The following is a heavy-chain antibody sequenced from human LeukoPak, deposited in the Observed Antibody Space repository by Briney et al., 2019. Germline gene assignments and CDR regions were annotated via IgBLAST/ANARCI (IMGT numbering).Heavy chain of an antibody. CDR2: ISYDGSNK. CDR3: ATTTAAGLDY. J-gene: IGHJ4*02. V-gene: IGHV3-30-3*01. CDR1: GFTFSSYA. D-gene: IGHD6-13*01. Sequence: PGGSLRLSCAASGFTFSSYAMHWVRQAPGKGLEWVAVISYDGSNKYYADSVKGRFTISRDNSKNTLYLQMNSLRAEDTAVYYCATTTAAGLDYWGQGTLVTVSS.